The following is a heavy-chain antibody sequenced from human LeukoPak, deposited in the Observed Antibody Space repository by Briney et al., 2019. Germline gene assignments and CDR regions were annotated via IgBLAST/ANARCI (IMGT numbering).Heavy chain of an antibody. D-gene: IGHD1-26*01. Sequence: GRSLRLSCVASGFTFNNYAMHWVRQAPGKGLEWVSTINGNGAATYYADSFKGRFLISRDDSKSTVYLRMNKLRVEDSGLYYCANGLAASGNFLLRDYYYFIDVWGKGTTVNVS. J-gene: IGHJ6*03. CDR3: ANGLAASGNFLLRDYYYFIDV. CDR2: INGNGAAT. CDR1: GFTFNNYA. V-gene: IGHV3-23*01.